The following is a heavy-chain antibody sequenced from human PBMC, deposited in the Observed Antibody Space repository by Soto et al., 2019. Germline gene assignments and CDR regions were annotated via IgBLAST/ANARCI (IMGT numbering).Heavy chain of an antibody. CDR3: ATDRTTGTTVFDY. CDR1: GYTPTELS. J-gene: IGHJ4*02. CDR2: FDPEDGET. Sequence: ASVQVSCKVSGYTPTELSMDWVRQAPGKGLEWMGGFDPEDGETIYAQKFQGRVTMTEDTSTDTAYMELSSLRSEDTAVYYCATDRTTGTTVFDYWGQGTLVTVSS. V-gene: IGHV1-24*01. D-gene: IGHD1-1*01.